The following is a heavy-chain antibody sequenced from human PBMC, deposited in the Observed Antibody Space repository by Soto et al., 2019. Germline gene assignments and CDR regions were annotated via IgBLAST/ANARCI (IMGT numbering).Heavy chain of an antibody. J-gene: IGHJ3*01. V-gene: IGHV3-21*01. Sequence: EVQLVESGGGLVKPGGSLRLSCAASGFTFSAYSMNWVRQAPGKLLEWVSSIRRASSYLHYTDSMKCRCTISRDNATHSLSLQVNILRAEDTAFSYCALGVYCSVGSCKSPMPDFWGPGTMVTVSS. D-gene: IGHD2-15*01. CDR3: ALGVYCSVGSCKSPMPDF. CDR2: IRRASSYL. CDR1: GFTFSAYS.